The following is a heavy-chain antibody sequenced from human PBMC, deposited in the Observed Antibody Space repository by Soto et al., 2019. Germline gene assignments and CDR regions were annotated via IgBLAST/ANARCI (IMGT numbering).Heavy chain of an antibody. CDR1: GGSINNGHFY. Sequence: QLQLQSSGPGLVKPSQTLSLNCTVSGGSINNGHFYWGWIRQPPGKGLEWIGYVYFTGTTYLNPSIKSRIIMSFETSKNQFSLKLSSVTAADTAVYYFVRGYYYGSGRLHWFDPWGQGTLVTVSS. CDR3: VRGYYYGSGRLHWFDP. V-gene: IGHV4-30-4*01. D-gene: IGHD3-10*01. CDR2: VYFTGTT. J-gene: IGHJ5*02.